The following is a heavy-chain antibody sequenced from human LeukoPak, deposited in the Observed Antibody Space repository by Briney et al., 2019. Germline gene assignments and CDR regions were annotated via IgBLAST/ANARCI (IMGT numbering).Heavy chain of an antibody. Sequence: GGSLRLSCAASGFTFSSYAMSWVRQAPGKGLERVSAISGSGGSTYYADSVKGRFTISRDNSKNTLYLQMNSLRAEDTAVYYCAKGGHNYDILTGYYIERFDYWGQGTLVTVSS. J-gene: IGHJ4*02. D-gene: IGHD3-9*01. CDR3: AKGGHNYDILTGYYIERFDY. CDR2: ISGSGGST. CDR1: GFTFSSYA. V-gene: IGHV3-23*01.